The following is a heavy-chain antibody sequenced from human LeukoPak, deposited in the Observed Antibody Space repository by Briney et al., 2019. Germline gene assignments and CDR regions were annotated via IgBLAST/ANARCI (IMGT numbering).Heavy chain of an antibody. CDR1: GYTFTSYG. CDR2: INTNTGNP. V-gene: IGHV7-4-1*02. D-gene: IGHD3-22*01. Sequence: ASVKVSCKASGYTFTSYGISWVRQAPGQGLEWMGWINTNTGNPTYAQGFTGRFVFSLDTSVSTAYLQISSLKAEDTAVYYCARLGYYYDSSGYSSLLFWFDPWGQGTLVTVSS. CDR3: ARLGYYYDSSGYSSLLFWFDP. J-gene: IGHJ5*02.